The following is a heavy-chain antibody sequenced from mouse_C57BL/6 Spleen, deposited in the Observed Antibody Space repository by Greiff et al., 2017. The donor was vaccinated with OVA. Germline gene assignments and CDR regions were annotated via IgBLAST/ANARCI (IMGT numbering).Heavy chain of an antibody. Sequence: VQLQQSGPELVKPGASVKISCKASGYTFTDYYMNWVKQSHGKSLEWIGDINPNNGGTSYNQKFKGKATLTVDKSSSTAYMELRSLTSEDSAVYYCARTPHITTVVEGYFDVWGTGTTVTVSS. D-gene: IGHD1-1*01. V-gene: IGHV1-26*01. CDR2: INPNNGGT. CDR3: ARTPHITTVVEGYFDV. CDR1: GYTFTDYY. J-gene: IGHJ1*03.